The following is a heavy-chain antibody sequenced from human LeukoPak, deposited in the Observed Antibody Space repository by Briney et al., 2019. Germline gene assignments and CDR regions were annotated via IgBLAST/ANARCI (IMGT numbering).Heavy chain of an antibody. V-gene: IGHV3-48*04. J-gene: IGHJ4*02. CDR1: GFTFSSYS. Sequence: PGGSLRLSCAASGFTFSSYSMNWVRQAPGKGLEWVSYISSSSSTIYYADSVKGRFTISRDNAKNSLYLQMNSLRAEDTAVYYCAREELYGMATIGGYWGQGTLVTVSS. CDR3: AREELYGMATIGGY. CDR2: ISSSSSTI. D-gene: IGHD5-24*01.